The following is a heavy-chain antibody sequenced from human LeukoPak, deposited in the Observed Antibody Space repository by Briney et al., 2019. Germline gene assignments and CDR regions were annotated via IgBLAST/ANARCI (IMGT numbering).Heavy chain of an antibody. V-gene: IGHV4-30-4*08. CDR2: IYYSGST. D-gene: IGHD1-20*01. CDR3: ARGGSITGTLSGPYMDV. CDR1: GGSISSGDYY. Sequence: SETLSLTCTVSGGSISSGDYYWSWIRQPPGKGLEWIGYIYYSGSTYYNPSLKSRVTISVDTSKNQFSLKLSSVTAADTAVYYCARGGSITGTLSGPYMDVWGKGTTVTVSS. J-gene: IGHJ6*03.